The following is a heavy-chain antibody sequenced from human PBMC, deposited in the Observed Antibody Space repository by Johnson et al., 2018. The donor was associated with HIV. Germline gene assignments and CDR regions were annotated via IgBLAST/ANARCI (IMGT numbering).Heavy chain of an antibody. D-gene: IGHD3-3*01. V-gene: IGHV3-30*03. CDR3: ARGVDDELGSGYYAFDI. CDR1: GFTFSTYG. CDR2: ILYDGTDI. J-gene: IGHJ3*02. Sequence: QVQLVESGGGVVQPGRSLRLSCAASGFTFSTYGMNWVRQAPGKGLEWVAVILYDGTDIYYADSVKGRFTISRDNSKNTLFLQMNRLRAEDTAVDYCARGVDDELGSGYYAFDIWGHGTMVTVSS.